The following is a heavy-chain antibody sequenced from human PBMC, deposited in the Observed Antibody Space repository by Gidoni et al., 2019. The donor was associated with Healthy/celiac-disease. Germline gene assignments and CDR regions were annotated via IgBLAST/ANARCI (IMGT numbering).Heavy chain of an antibody. Sequence: QVQLQQWGAGLLKPSEPLSLTCAVYGGSFSGYYWTWIRQPPGKGLEWIGVINHSGSTHYNPSLKSRVTISVDTAKNQFSLKLSSVTAADTAVYYCARGGRRLRYYYYGMDVWGQGTTVTVSS. CDR3: ARGGRRLRYYYYGMDV. CDR2: INHSGST. CDR1: GGSFSGYY. D-gene: IGHD5-12*01. J-gene: IGHJ6*02. V-gene: IGHV4-34*01.